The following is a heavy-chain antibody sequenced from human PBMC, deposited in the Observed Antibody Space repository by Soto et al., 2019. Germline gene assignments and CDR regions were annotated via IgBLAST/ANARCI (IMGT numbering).Heavy chain of an antibody. D-gene: IGHD3-16*01. CDR1: GGSISSYY. CDR2: IYYSGST. J-gene: IGHJ2*01. CDR3: ARDWRGGDNWYFDL. Sequence: QVQLQESGPGLVKPSETLSLTCTVSGGSISSYYWSWIRQPPGKGLEWIGYIYYSGSTNYNPSLKSRVTIAVDTSKNQFSLKLSSVTAADTAVYYCARDWRGGDNWYFDLWGRGTLVTVSS. V-gene: IGHV4-59*01.